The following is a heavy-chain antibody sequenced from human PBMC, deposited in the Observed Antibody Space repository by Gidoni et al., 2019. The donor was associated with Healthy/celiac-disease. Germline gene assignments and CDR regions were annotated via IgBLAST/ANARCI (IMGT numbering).Heavy chain of an antibody. D-gene: IGHD3-10*01. CDR3: ARHREGMVRGVIQLAWFDP. CDR1: GGSISSSSYY. CDR2: IYYSGST. Sequence: QLQLQESGPGLVKPSETLSLTCTVSGGSISSSSYYWGWIRQPPGKGLEWIGSIYYSGSTSYNPSLKSRVTISVDTSKNQFSLKLSSVTAADTAVYYCARHREGMVRGVIQLAWFDPWGQGTLVTVSS. J-gene: IGHJ5*02. V-gene: IGHV4-39*01.